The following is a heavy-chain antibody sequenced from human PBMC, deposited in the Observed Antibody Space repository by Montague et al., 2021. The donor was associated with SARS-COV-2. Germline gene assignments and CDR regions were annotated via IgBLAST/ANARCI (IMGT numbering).Heavy chain of an antibody. V-gene: IGHV4-59*01. CDR2: INYSGST. D-gene: IGHD1-26*01. CDR3: ARGMGGSYLYSFDY. CDR1: GGSIISYY. J-gene: IGHJ4*02. Sequence: SETLSLTCTVSGGSIISYYWSWIRQPPGKGLEWIGYINYSGSTNYNPSPKSRVTILVDMSKNQFSLKLSSVTAADTAVYYCARGMGGSYLYSFDYWGQGTLVTVSS.